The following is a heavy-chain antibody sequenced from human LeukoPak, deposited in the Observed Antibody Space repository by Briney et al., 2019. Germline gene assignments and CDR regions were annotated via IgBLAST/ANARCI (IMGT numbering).Heavy chain of an antibody. D-gene: IGHD1-26*01. V-gene: IGHV1-2*02. CDR1: GYTFTAHY. Sequence: ASVKVSCKASGYTFTAHYMHWVRQAPGQGLEWMGWINPNNGGTNYAQKFQGRVTMTRDTSISTAYMELSSLRSDDTAVYYCAKTGSCSPTRSDYWGQGTLVTVSS. CDR2: INPNNGGT. CDR3: AKTGSCSPTRSDY. J-gene: IGHJ4*02.